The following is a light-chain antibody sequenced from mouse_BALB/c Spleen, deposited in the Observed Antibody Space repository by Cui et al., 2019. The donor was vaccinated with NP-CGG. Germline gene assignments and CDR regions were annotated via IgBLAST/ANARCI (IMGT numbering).Light chain of an antibody. CDR3: ALWYSNHWV. J-gene: IGLJ1*01. Sequence: QAVVTQESALTTSPGETVTLTCRSSTGAVTTSNYANWVQEKPDHLFTGLIGDTSNRIPGVPARFSGSLIGDKAALTNTGAQTEDEAIYFCALWYSNHWVFGGGTKLTVL. CDR1: TGAVTTSNY. V-gene: IGLV1*01. CDR2: DTS.